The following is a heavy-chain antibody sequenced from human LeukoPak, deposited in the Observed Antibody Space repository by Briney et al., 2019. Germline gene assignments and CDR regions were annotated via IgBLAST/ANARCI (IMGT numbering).Heavy chain of an antibody. V-gene: IGHV3-53*01. D-gene: IGHD5-12*01. CDR2: ICSGGST. J-gene: IGHJ4*02. CDR1: GFTVSSNY. CDR3: ARGRSTGYPYYFEY. Sequence: GGSPRLSCAASGFTVSSNYMSWVRQAPGKGLEWVSVICSGGSTYYADSVKGRLTISRDNSKNTLYLQMNSLRAEDTAVYYCARGRSTGYPYYFEYWGQGTLVTVSS.